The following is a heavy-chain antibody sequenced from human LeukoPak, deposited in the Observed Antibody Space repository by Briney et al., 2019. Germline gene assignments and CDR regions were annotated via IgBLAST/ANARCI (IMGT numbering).Heavy chain of an antibody. Sequence: SETLSLTCTVSGGSISSYYWSWIRQPPGKGLEWIWYIYYSGSTNYNPSLKSRVTISVDTSKNQFSLKLSSVTAADTAVYYCARSIAVAGTTKFDYWGQGTLVTVSS. CDR2: IYYSGST. CDR1: GGSISSYY. V-gene: IGHV4-59*01. CDR3: ARSIAVAGTTKFDY. J-gene: IGHJ4*02. D-gene: IGHD6-19*01.